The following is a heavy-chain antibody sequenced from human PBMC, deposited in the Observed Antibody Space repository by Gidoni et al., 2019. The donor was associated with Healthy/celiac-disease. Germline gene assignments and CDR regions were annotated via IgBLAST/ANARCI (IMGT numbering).Heavy chain of an antibody. V-gene: IGHV3-23*01. CDR3: ASRVVPAANFDY. J-gene: IGHJ4*02. CDR2: ISGSGGST. CDR1: VFTFSSYA. Sequence: EVQLLESGGGLVQPGGSLRLSCAASVFTFSSYAMSWVRQAPGKGLEWVSAISGSGGSTYYADSVKGRFTISRDNSKNTLYLQMNSLRAEDTAVYYCASRVVPAANFDYWGQGTLVTVSS. D-gene: IGHD2-2*01.